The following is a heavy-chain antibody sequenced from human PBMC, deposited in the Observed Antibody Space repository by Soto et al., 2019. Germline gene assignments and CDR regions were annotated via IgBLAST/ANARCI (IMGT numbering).Heavy chain of an antibody. D-gene: IGHD3-16*02. CDR2: ISGSGGST. J-gene: IGHJ4*02. CDR1: GFTFSSYA. V-gene: IGHV3-23*01. CDR3: AKATYVWGSYRYLDY. Sequence: LRLSCAASGFTFSSYAMSWVRQAPGKGLEWVSAISGSGGSTYYADSVKGRFTISRDNSKDTLYLQMNSLRAEDTAVYYCAKATYVWGSYRYLDYWGQGTLVTVSS.